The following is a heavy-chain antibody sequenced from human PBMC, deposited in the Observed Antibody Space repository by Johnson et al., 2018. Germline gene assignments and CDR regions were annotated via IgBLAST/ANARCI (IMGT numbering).Heavy chain of an antibody. CDR1: GFTFSTEP. CDR2: IRSGGDTM. CDR3: VRDTNFAFDV. Sequence: VQLVQSGGGLEQPGGSLRLSCVASGFTFSTEPMNWVRQAPGKGLAWVSNIRSGGDTMDYADSVKGRFTISRDNAKNSLFLQMNSLSCEDTAVFYCVRDTNFAFDVWGQGTMVSVSS. J-gene: IGHJ3*01. D-gene: IGHD1-1*01. V-gene: IGHV3-48*01.